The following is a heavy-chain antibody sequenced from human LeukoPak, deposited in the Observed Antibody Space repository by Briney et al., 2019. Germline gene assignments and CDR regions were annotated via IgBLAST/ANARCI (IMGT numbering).Heavy chain of an antibody. CDR2: IYYSGST. Sequence: SETLSLTCTVSGGSISSYYWSWIRQPPGKGLEGIGYIYYSGSTNYNPSLKSRVTISVDTSKNQFSLKLSSVTAADTAVYHCAGGGKAAYYDFWSGYSGLLDYWGQGTLVTVSS. J-gene: IGHJ4*02. V-gene: IGHV4-59*01. CDR1: GGSISSYY. CDR3: AGGGKAAYYDFWSGYSGLLDY. D-gene: IGHD3-3*01.